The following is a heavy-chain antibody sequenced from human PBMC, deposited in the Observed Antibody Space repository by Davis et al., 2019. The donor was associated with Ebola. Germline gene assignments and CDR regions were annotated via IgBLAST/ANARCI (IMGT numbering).Heavy chain of an antibody. D-gene: IGHD1-26*01. CDR3: ARIVGTTTYFDY. Sequence: PSETLSLTCTVSGGPISSYYWSWIRQPPGKGLEWIGEINHSGSTNYNPSLKSRVTISVDTSKNQFSLKLSSVTAADTAVYYCARIVGTTTYFDYWGQGTLVTVSS. CDR2: INHSGST. J-gene: IGHJ4*02. CDR1: GGPISSYY. V-gene: IGHV4-34*01.